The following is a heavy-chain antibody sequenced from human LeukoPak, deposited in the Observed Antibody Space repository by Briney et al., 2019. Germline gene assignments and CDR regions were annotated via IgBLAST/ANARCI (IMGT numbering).Heavy chain of an antibody. V-gene: IGHV3-23*01. D-gene: IGHD3-10*01. CDR3: AKDRPYITSWYGCSTP. CDR2: LSDRGGGT. CDR1: GFSLSSYG. Sequence: GGSLRLSCAASGFSLSSYGMTWVRQAPGRGLEWVSTLSDRGGGTYYADSVKGRFTISRDNSRSTLYLQMHSLRVEDTAVYYCAKDRPYITSWYGCSTPWGQGTLVTVSS. J-gene: IGHJ5*02.